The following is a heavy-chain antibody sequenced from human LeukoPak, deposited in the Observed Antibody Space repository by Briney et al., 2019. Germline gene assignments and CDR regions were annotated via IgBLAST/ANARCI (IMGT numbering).Heavy chain of an antibody. Sequence: GGSLRLSCAVSGLTFSSYNMNCVRQAPGQGLEWVSYISNSGSMIYYADSVKGRFTLSRDNAKNSLYLQMNSLRDEDTAVYYCARGPISGWSADYWGQGTLVTVSS. V-gene: IGHV3-48*02. J-gene: IGHJ4*02. D-gene: IGHD6-19*01. CDR3: ARGPISGWSADY. CDR2: ISNSGSMI. CDR1: GLTFSSYN.